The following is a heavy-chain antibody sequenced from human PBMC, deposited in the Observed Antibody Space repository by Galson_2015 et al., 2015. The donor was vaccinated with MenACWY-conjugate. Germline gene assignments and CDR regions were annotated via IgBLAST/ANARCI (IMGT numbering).Heavy chain of an antibody. CDR3: SRSHHSYCTRTSCPFDY. Sequence: SLRLSCATSGFTFGDYAMSWVRQAPGKGLEWVSFIQSKAYGGKTQYAASVKDRFTISRDDSKSIAYLQMNSLKTEDTAVYYCSRSHHSYCTRTSCPFDYWGQGTLVTVSS. CDR2: IQSKAYGGKT. CDR1: GFTFGDYA. V-gene: IGHV3-49*04. D-gene: IGHD2-2*01. J-gene: IGHJ4*02.